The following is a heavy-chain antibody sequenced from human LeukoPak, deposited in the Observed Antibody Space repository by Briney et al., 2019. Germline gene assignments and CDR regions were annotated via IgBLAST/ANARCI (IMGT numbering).Heavy chain of an antibody. CDR3: ARTRITMVRGVISKIFYYFDY. CDR2: ITPIFGAA. D-gene: IGHD3-10*01. CDR1: GGTFSSYP. V-gene: IGHV1-69*13. Sequence: GASVKVSCKASGGTFSSYPFTWVRQAPGQGLEWMGEITPIFGAANYAQTFQGRVTITADESTSTAYMELSSLRSEDTAVYYCARTRITMVRGVISKIFYYFDYWGQGTLVTVSS. J-gene: IGHJ4*02.